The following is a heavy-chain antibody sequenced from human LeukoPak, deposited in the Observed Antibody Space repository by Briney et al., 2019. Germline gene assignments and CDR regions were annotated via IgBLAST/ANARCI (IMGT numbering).Heavy chain of an antibody. J-gene: IGHJ6*03. CDR1: GGSFSGYY. CDR3: ARGGSGYSYYYYYMDV. D-gene: IGHD5-18*01. CDR2: INHSGST. Sequence: SETLSLTCAVYGGSFSGYYWSWIRQPPGKGLEWIGEINHSGSTNYNPPLKSRVTISVDTSKNQFSLKLSSVTAADTAVYYCARGGSGYSYYYYYMDVWGKGTTVTVSS. V-gene: IGHV4-34*01.